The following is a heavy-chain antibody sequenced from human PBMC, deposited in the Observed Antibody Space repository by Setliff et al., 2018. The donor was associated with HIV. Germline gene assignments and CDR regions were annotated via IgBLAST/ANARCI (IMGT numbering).Heavy chain of an antibody. D-gene: IGHD3-22*01. Sequence: LRLSCAASGFTFSDYYMSWIRQAPGKGLEWLGLIKTKTDGGTTDYAAPVKGRFTISRDDSKNTLYLQMNSLKTEDTAVYYCTRGHYYDTSGSFRGVYYYYYGMDVWGQGTTVTVSS. CDR1: GFTFSDYY. J-gene: IGHJ6*02. CDR3: TRGHYYDTSGSFRGVYYYYYGMDV. V-gene: IGHV3-15*01. CDR2: IKTKTDGGTT.